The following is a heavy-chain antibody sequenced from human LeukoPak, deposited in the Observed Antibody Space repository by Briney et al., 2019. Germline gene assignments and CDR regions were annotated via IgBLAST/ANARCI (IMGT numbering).Heavy chain of an antibody. Sequence: GGSLRLSCAASGFTFSSYAMSWVRQAPGKGLEWVSTISGGGSTFYADSVKGRFTISRDNSKNTLYLQMNSLRAEDPAVYYCAELGITMIGGVWGKGTTVTISS. CDR3: AELGITMIGGV. CDR2: ISGGGST. J-gene: IGHJ6*04. CDR1: GFTFSSYA. D-gene: IGHD3-10*02. V-gene: IGHV3-23*01.